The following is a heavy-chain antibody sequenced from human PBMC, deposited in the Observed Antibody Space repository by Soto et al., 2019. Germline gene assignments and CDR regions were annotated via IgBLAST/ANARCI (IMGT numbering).Heavy chain of an antibody. V-gene: IGHV3-23*01. D-gene: IGHD2-21*02. CDR1: GFRFRNFA. Sequence: GGSLRLSCGASGFRFRNFAMSWVRQAPGKGLEWVSTISGSADKTYSADSVKGQVTISADKSITTAYRDWSSLKASDTAMYYCVRQSRGLTQDFDSWGQGTLVTVSS. CDR3: VRQSRGLTQDFDS. CDR2: ISGSADKT. J-gene: IGHJ4*02.